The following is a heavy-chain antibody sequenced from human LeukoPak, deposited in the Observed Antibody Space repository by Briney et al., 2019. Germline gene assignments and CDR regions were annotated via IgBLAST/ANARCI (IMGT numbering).Heavy chain of an antibody. V-gene: IGHV1-69*13. CDR1: GYTFTSYD. CDR3: ARGSSYDFWSGYYYNWFDP. J-gene: IGHJ5*02. D-gene: IGHD3-3*01. Sequence: ASVKVSCKASGYTFTSYDINWVRQAPGQGLEWMGGIIPIFGTANYAQKFQGRVTITADESTSTAYMELSSLRSEDTAVYYCARGSSYDFWSGYYYNWFDPWGQGTLVTVSS. CDR2: IIPIFGTA.